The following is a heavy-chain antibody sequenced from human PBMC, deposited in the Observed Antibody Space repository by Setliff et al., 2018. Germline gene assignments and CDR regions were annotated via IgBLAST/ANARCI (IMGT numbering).Heavy chain of an antibody. CDR2: TIPVVGTT. V-gene: IGHV1-69*05. CDR3: AREGVDTRSSTDYRYYMDV. Sequence: SVKVSCKASGGTFSSYAISWVRQAPGQGLEWMGGTIPVVGTTDYAHKFQGRVTIMTDESTSTAYMELRSLRTEDTAVYYCAREGVDTRSSTDYRYYMDVWGKGTTVTVSS. CDR1: GGTFSSYA. J-gene: IGHJ6*03. D-gene: IGHD5-18*01.